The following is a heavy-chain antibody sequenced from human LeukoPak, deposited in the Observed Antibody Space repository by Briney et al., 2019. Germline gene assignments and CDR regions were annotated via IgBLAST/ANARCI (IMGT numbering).Heavy chain of an antibody. CDR1: GYTFTSYG. Sequence: ASVKVSCKASGYTFTSYGISWVRQAPGQGLEWIGWISAYNGNTSYAQKLQGRVTMTTDTSTSTAYMELRSLRSDDTAVYYCARVGYYDFWSGYSAFDYWGQGTLVTVSS. V-gene: IGHV1-18*01. CDR2: ISAYNGNT. J-gene: IGHJ4*02. CDR3: ARVGYYDFWSGYSAFDY. D-gene: IGHD3-3*01.